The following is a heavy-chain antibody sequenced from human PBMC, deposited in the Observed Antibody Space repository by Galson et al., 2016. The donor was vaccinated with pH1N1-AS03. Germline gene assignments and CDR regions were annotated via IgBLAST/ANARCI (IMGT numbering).Heavy chain of an antibody. CDR1: GFTFTNAW. CDR2: IKSKRDGGAT. J-gene: IGHJ4*01. Sequence: SLRISCAASGFTFTNAWMSWVRQAPGKGLEWVGRIKSKRDGGATEYAGPVKGRFTISRDDSQNTLYLQMSSLKIEDTAMYYCTTMSQAAAPNWGQGTLVTVSS. D-gene: IGHD6-13*01. CDR3: TTMSQAAAPN. V-gene: IGHV3-15*01.